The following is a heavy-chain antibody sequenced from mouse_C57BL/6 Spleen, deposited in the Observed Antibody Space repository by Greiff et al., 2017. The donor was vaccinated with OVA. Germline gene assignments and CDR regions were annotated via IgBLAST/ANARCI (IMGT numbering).Heavy chain of an antibody. D-gene: IGHD2-4*01. V-gene: IGHV2-5*01. Sequence: QVQLKQSGPGLVQPSQSLSITCTVSGFSLTSYGVHWVRQSPGKGLEWLGVIWRGGSTDYNAAFMSRLSITKDNSKSQVFFKMNSLQADDTAIYYCAKNRDDYDGSYAMDYWGQGTSVTVSS. CDR2: IWRGGST. CDR3: AKNRDDYDGSYAMDY. J-gene: IGHJ4*01. CDR1: GFSLTSYG.